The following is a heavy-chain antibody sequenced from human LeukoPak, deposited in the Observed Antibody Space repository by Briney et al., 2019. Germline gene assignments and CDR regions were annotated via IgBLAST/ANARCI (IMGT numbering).Heavy chain of an antibody. Sequence: GDSLRLSGAGCGFTVSIFDRIGLGQAPVKGLEWVSVIYSGGSPYYADSVKGRFPLSRDSPNKTLYRQLNRLRAEDTAVYYCARGRPAYYFDLWGPGPLVTVSS. CDR2: IYSGGSP. CDR1: GFTVSIFD. V-gene: IGHV3-53*01. J-gene: IGHJ4*02. CDR3: ARGRPAYYFDL.